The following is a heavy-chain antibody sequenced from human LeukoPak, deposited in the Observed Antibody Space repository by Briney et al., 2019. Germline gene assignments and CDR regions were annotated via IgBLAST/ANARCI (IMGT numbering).Heavy chain of an antibody. V-gene: IGHV3-23*01. CDR3: AKARGRWDGGDQIFDY. J-gene: IGHJ4*02. Sequence: GGSLRLSCAASGFTVSSNYMSWVRQAPGKGLEWVSAISGSGGSTYYADSVKGRFTISRDNSKNTLYLQMYSLRAEDTAVYYCAKARGRWDGGDQIFDYWGQGTLVTVSS. CDR1: GFTVSSNY. D-gene: IGHD2-21*02. CDR2: ISGSGGST.